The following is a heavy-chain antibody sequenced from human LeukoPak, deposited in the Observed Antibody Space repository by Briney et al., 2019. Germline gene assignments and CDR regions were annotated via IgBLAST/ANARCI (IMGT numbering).Heavy chain of an antibody. Sequence: GGSLRLSCAASGFTFSSYWMSWVRQAPGKGLEWVANIKQDGSEKYYVDSVKGRFTISRDNAKNSLYLQMNSLRAEDTAVYYCARYGIGSLAAADPDYWGQGTLVTVSS. CDR1: GFTFSSYW. CDR2: IKQDGSEK. V-gene: IGHV3-7*01. D-gene: IGHD6-13*01. CDR3: ARYGIGSLAAADPDY. J-gene: IGHJ4*02.